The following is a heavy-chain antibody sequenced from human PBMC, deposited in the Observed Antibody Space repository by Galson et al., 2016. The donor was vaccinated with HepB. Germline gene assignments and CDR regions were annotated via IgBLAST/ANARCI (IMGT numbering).Heavy chain of an antibody. J-gene: IGHJ4*02. V-gene: IGHV3-30*18. CDR2: ISYDGSNK. CDR3: AKDGRIYCSSASCHDHFHY. D-gene: IGHD2-2*01. Sequence: SLRLSCAASGFTFSSYGMHWVRQAPGKGLEWVALISYDGSNKYYADSVKGRFTISRDNSKNTLYLQMNSLRAEDTAVYYCAKDGRIYCSSASCHDHFHYWGQGTLVTVSS. CDR1: GFTFSSYG.